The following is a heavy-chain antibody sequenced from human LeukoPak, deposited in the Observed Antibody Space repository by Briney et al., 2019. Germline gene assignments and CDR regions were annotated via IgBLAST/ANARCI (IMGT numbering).Heavy chain of an antibody. CDR3: AREPIRVFDYFDL. V-gene: IGHV1-2*02. J-gene: IGHJ2*01. CDR2: VNLDSGVT. Sequence: ASVKVSCKASGYTFSDYYMHWVRQAPGRGLEWMGCVNLDSGVTDYAQKFQGRITMTRDTSISTAYMDLSSLKSDDTGIYFCAREPIRVFDYFDLWSRGTLVSVSS. CDR1: GYTFSDYY. D-gene: IGHD3-9*01.